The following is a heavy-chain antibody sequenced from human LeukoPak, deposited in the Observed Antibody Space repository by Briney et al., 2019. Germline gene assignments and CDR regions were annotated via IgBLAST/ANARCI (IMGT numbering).Heavy chain of an antibody. V-gene: IGHV3-23*01. D-gene: IGHD2-21*01. J-gene: IGHJ4*02. Sequence: GGSLRLSCAASGFTFSNYAMSWVRQAPGKGLEWVSAIKGSGDSTYYADSVKGRFTISRDNAKNSLYLQMNSLRAEDTAVYYCARAPGAIEFDYWGQGTLVTVSS. CDR3: ARAPGAIEFDY. CDR1: GFTFSNYA. CDR2: IKGSGDST.